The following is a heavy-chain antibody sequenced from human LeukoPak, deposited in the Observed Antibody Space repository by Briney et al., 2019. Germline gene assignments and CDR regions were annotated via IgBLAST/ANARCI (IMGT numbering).Heavy chain of an antibody. CDR1: GDGVSINSAA. Sequence: SQTLSLTCAISGDGVSINSAAWNWVRQSPSRGLEWLGRTYYRSKWYTDYAESVKSRITINPDTSKNQFSLQVNSVTPEDTAVYYCARGSSRIYYYDSSGYSHAFDYWGQGILVTVSS. CDR2: TYYRSKWYT. D-gene: IGHD3-22*01. V-gene: IGHV6-1*01. J-gene: IGHJ4*02. CDR3: ARGSSRIYYYDSSGYSHAFDY.